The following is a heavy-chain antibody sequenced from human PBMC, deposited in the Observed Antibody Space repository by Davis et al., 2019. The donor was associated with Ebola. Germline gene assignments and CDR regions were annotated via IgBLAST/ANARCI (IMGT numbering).Heavy chain of an antibody. CDR3: ARDRTGDLGEFLDT. Sequence: SVKVSCKTSAYAFSNHAINWVRQAPGQGLEWVGKIIPVFDITYYAQKFQGSVTITADKSTTTVYMDVNSLKSEDTAVDYCARDRTGDLGEFLDTWGQGTLVSVSS. D-gene: IGHD3-16*01. CDR2: IIPVFDIT. V-gene: IGHV1-69*04. CDR1: AYAFSNHA. J-gene: IGHJ5*02.